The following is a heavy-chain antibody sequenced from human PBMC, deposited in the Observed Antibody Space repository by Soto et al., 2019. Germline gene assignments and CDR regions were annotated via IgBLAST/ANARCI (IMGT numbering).Heavy chain of an antibody. CDR1: GYTFTSYD. D-gene: IGHD6-13*01. Sequence: QVQLVQSGAEVKKPGASVKVSCKASGYTFTSYDINWVRQATGQGLEWMGWMNPNSGNTGYAQKFQGRVTMTRNTSISTAYTELSSLRSEDTAVYYCARSRSSWYEGWMVGFDPWGQGTLVTVSS. J-gene: IGHJ5*02. CDR3: ARSRSSWYEGWMVGFDP. V-gene: IGHV1-8*01. CDR2: MNPNSGNT.